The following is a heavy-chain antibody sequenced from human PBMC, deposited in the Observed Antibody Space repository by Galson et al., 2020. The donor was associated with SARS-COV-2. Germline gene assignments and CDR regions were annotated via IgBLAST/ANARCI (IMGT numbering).Heavy chain of an antibody. D-gene: IGHD3-10*01. Sequence: GESLKISCATSGVTVSINYMSWVRQAPGKGLEWVSIIYAGGQTHYADSVKGRVTISRDTSQNTLYLQMNSLRVEDTAMYYGARARGLTNFSPLGYWGRGTLVTFSS. V-gene: IGHV3-53*01. J-gene: IGHJ4*02. CDR2: IYAGGQT. CDR3: ARARGLTNFSPLGY. CDR1: GVTVSINY.